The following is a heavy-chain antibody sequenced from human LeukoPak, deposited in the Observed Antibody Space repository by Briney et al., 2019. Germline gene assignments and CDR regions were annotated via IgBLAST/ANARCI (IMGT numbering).Heavy chain of an antibody. J-gene: IGHJ4*02. CDR3: ASVGSDRLTGFWIDY. D-gene: IGHD3-9*01. CDR1: GYSISSGYY. CDR2: IYHSGST. Sequence: SETLSLTCTVSGYSISSGYYWGWIRQPPGKGLEWIGSIYHSGSTYYNPSLKSRVTISVDTSKNQFSLKLSSVTAADTAVYYCASVGSDRLTGFWIDYWGQGTLVTVSS. V-gene: IGHV4-38-2*02.